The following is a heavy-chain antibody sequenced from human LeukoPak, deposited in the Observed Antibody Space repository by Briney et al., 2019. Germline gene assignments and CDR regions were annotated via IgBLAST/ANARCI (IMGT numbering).Heavy chain of an antibody. D-gene: IGHD2-21*02. V-gene: IGHV1-69*13. Sequence: SVKVSCKASGGTFSSYAISWVRQAPGQGLEWMGGIIPIFGTANYAQKFQGRVTITADESTSTAYMELSSLRSEDTAVYYCARASPYCGGGCYFDYWGQGTLVTVSS. CDR1: GGTFSSYA. CDR3: ARASPYCGGGCYFDY. J-gene: IGHJ4*02. CDR2: IIPIFGTA.